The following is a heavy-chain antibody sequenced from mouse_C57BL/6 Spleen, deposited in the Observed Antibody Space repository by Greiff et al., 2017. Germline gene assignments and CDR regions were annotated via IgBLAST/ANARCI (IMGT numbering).Heavy chain of an antibody. V-gene: IGHV5-17*01. Sequence: EVKLVASGGGLVKPGGSLKLSCAASGFTFSDYGMHLVRQAPEKGLEWVAYISSGSSTLYYADTVKGRFTISRDNAKNTLFLQMTSLRSEDTAMYYCANYYGSSPWFAYWGQGTLVTVSA. CDR3: ANYYGSSPWFAY. J-gene: IGHJ3*01. D-gene: IGHD1-1*01. CDR1: GFTFSDYG. CDR2: ISSGSSTL.